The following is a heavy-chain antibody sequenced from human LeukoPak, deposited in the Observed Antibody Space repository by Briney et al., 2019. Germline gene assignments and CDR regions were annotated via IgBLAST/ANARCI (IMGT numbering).Heavy chain of an antibody. CDR2: ISGSGGST. J-gene: IGHJ4*02. Sequence: GGSLRLSCAASGFTFSSYAMSWVRQAPGKGLEWVSAISGSGGSTYYADSVKGRFTISRDNSKNTLYLKMNSLTAEDTAVYYCAKEYYYDSSNYWGQGTLVTVSS. CDR3: AKEYYYDSSNY. D-gene: IGHD3-22*01. V-gene: IGHV3-23*01. CDR1: GFTFSSYA.